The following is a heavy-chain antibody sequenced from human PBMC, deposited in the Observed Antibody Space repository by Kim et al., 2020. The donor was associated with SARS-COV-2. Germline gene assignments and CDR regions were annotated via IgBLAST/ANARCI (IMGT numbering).Heavy chain of an antibody. D-gene: IGHD2-15*01. Sequence: ASVKVSCKASGYTFTSYGIRWVRQAPGQGLEWMGWITPDNGNTNYAQKLQGRVTMTTDTSTSTTSKELRSPGSVDPAVCYRARGVGAVAAFAIWGKG. CDR2: ITPDNGNT. CDR3: ARGVGAVAAFAI. CDR1: GYTFTSYG. V-gene: IGHV1-18*01. J-gene: IGHJ3*02.